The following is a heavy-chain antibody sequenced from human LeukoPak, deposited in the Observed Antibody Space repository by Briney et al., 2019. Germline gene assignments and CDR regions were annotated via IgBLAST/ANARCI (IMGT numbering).Heavy chain of an antibody. J-gene: IGHJ1*01. CDR3: ARVYYSDSRGYLEYFQH. CDR1: GGPISSGGYY. V-gene: IGHV4-31*03. D-gene: IGHD3-22*01. CDR2: IYYSGST. Sequence: SQTLSLTCTVSGGPISSGGYYWSWIRQHPGKGLEWNGYIYYSGSTYDNSALQSRVIIRVDTSKNQFSLKLSSVTAADTAVYYCARVYYSDSRGYLEYFQHWGQGTLVTVSS.